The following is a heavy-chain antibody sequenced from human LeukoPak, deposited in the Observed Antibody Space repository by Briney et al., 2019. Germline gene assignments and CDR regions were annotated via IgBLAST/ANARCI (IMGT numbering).Heavy chain of an antibody. CDR1: GYTFTSYA. J-gene: IGHJ6*02. CDR3: AREDIVVVPAAVDYGMGV. Sequence: GASVKVSCKASGYTFTSYAMHWVRQAPGQRLEWMGWINAGNGNTKYSQKFQGRVTITRDTSASTAYMELSSLRSEDTAVYYCAREDIVVVPAAVDYGMGVWGQGTTVTVSS. D-gene: IGHD2-2*01. V-gene: IGHV1-3*01. CDR2: INAGNGNT.